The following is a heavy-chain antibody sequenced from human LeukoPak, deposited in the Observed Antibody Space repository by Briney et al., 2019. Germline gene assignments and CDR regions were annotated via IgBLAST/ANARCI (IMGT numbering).Heavy chain of an antibody. D-gene: IGHD2-2*01. V-gene: IGHV4-34*01. CDR1: GGSFSGYY. Sequence: SETLSLTCAVYGGSFSGYYWSWIRQPPGKGLEWIGEINHSGSTNYNPSLKSRVTISVDTSKNQFSLKLSSVTAADTAVYYCAREGYQPLLYLYAFDIWGQGTMVTVSS. CDR2: INHSGST. J-gene: IGHJ3*02. CDR3: AREGYQPLLYLYAFDI.